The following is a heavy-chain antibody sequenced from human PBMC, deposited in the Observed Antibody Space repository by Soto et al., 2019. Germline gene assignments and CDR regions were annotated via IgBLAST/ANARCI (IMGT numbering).Heavy chain of an antibody. CDR1: GDSITSGGSS. CDR2: IYHSGST. D-gene: IGHD6-25*01. CDR3: AAAPHY. V-gene: IGHV4-30-2*02. J-gene: IGHJ4*02. Sequence: SETLSLTCAVSGDSITSGGSSWSWIRQPPEKRLEWIGYIYHSGSTNYNPSLRSRVTISVDMSKNQFSLKLTSVSTADTAVYYCAAAPHYWGQGILVTVPQ.